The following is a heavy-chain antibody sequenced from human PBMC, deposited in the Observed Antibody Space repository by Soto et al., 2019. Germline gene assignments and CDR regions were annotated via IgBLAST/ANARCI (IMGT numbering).Heavy chain of an antibody. J-gene: IGHJ3*02. CDR3: AKEDSSGYSDAFDI. D-gene: IGHD3-22*01. V-gene: IGHV3-30*18. CDR2: ISYDGSNK. Sequence: VGSLRLSCAASGFTFSSYGMHWVRQAPGKGLEWVAVISYDGSNKYYADSVKGRFTISRDNSKNTLYLQMNSLRAEDTAVYYCAKEDSSGYSDAFDIWGQGTMVTVSS. CDR1: GFTFSSYG.